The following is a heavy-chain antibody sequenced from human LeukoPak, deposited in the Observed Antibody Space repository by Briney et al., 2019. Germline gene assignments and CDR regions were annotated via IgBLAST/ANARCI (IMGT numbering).Heavy chain of an antibody. Sequence: PSETLSLTCTVSGGSISSYYWSWIRQPPGKGLEWIGYIYYSGSTNYNPSLKSRVTISVDTSKNQFSLKLSSVTAADTAVYYCAGDRSDLAYCGGDCYPDAFDIWGQGTMVTVSS. J-gene: IGHJ3*02. CDR3: AGDRSDLAYCGGDCYPDAFDI. D-gene: IGHD2-21*01. V-gene: IGHV4-59*01. CDR2: IYYSGST. CDR1: GGSISSYY.